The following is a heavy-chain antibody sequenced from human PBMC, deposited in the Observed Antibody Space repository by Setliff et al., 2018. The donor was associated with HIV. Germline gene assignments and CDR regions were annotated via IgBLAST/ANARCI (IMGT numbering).Heavy chain of an antibody. Sequence: SQTLSLTCAISGGNVSSNSAAWNWIRQSPSRGLEWLGRAYYRSKWFNEYAMSVKSRIIIYPDTSKNHFSLQLKSVTSDDTAVYYCARDGSSYYGSGSYTWFDPWGQGTLVTVSS. J-gene: IGHJ5*02. D-gene: IGHD3-10*01. CDR1: GGNVSSNSAA. CDR3: ARDGSSYYGSGSYTWFDP. CDR2: AYYRSKWFN. V-gene: IGHV6-1*01.